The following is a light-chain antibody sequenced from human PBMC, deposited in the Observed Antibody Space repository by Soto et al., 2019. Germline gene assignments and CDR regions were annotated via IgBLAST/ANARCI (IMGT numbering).Light chain of an antibody. CDR3: CSYTISSPYV. CDR2: EVT. J-gene: IGLJ1*01. Sequence: QSALTQPASVSGPPGQSITISCTGTGSDVGGYNYVSWYQQYPGKAPKLIIYEVTNRPSGVSNRFSGSKSGYTASLTISGLQAEDEADYYCCSYTISSPYVFGTGTKLTVL. V-gene: IGLV2-14*01. CDR1: GSDVGGYNY.